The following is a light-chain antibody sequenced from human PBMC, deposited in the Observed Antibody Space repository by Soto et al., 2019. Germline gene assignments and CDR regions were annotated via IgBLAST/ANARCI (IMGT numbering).Light chain of an antibody. J-gene: IGKJ1*01. Sequence: EIVLTQSPGTLSLSPGEGATLSCRASQSVSTNFFAWYQQKPGQAPRLLIYGASTRATGIPDRFSGSGSGTDFTLTISRLETEDFAVYYCQQYGRTSWTFGQGPKVDI. CDR1: QSVSTNF. V-gene: IGKV3-20*01. CDR2: GAS. CDR3: QQYGRTSWT.